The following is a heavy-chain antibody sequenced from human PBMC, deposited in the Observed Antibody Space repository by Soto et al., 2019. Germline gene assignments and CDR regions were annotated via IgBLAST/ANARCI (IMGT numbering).Heavy chain of an antibody. CDR1: GFTFSSYW. D-gene: IGHD3-10*01. J-gene: IGHJ6*02. V-gene: IGHV3-74*01. CDR2: INSDGSST. Sequence: GGSLRLSCAASGFTFSSYWMHWVRQAPGKGLVWVSRINSDGSSTSYADSVKGRFTISRDNAKNTLYLQMNSLRAEDTAVYYCARFNRGPMDPNYGMDVWGQGTTVTVSS. CDR3: ARFNRGPMDPNYGMDV.